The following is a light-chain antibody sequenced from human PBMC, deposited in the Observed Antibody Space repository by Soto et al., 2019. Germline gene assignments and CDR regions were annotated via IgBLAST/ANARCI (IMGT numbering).Light chain of an antibody. CDR3: QQYVSLPIT. J-gene: IGKJ5*01. Sequence: EIVLTQSPGTLSLSPGERATLSCRASQSVSTYVTYLAWYQQKPGQAPRLLIYGASSRATGIPDRFSGSGSGTDFTLTINRVAPEDFAVYYCQQYVSLPITFGQGTHWRL. CDR1: QSVSTYVTY. CDR2: GAS. V-gene: IGKV3-20*01.